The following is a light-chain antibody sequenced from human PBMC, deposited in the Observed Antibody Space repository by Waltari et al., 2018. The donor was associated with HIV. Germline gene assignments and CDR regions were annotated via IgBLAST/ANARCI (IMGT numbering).Light chain of an antibody. CDR1: SSDTGYYNY. CDR2: EVS. Sequence: HFALPPPVSVSGSPGQSITIPRSGRSSDTGYYNYFSWYQQHPAKAPKIIIYEVSNQPSAISSRFSGSKSGNTASLTISGLQAEDEADYFYSSLTNSATLSVLFGGGTQLTVL. CDR3: SSLTNSATLSVL. V-gene: IGLV2-14*01. J-gene: IGLJ3*02.